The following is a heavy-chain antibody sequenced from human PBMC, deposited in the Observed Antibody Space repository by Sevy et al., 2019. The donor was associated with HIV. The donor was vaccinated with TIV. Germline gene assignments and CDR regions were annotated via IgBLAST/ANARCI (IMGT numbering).Heavy chain of an antibody. Sequence: SETLSLTCTESGGSITSLYWNWIRQPPGKGLEWIANIYYNGHINYNPPLKSRVTLSLDTSKNQFSLRLSSVTAADTAMYYCAGENAWGRGYSWGQGTLVTVSS. CDR2: IYYNGHI. CDR1: GGSITSLY. D-gene: IGHD1-26*01. CDR3: AGENAWGRGYS. V-gene: IGHV4-59*08. J-gene: IGHJ4*02.